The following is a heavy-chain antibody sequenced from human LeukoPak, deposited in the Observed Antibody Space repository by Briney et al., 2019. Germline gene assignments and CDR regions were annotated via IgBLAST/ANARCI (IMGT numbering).Heavy chain of an antibody. V-gene: IGHV3-23*01. CDR3: AKNLDWSRGYYFDY. J-gene: IGHJ4*02. D-gene: IGHD3-9*01. CDR1: GFTFSSYA. Sequence: GGSLRLSCAASGFTFSSYAISWVRQAPGKGLEWVSAISDSGGSTYYADSMKGRFTISRDNSKNTLYLQMNSLRAEDTAVYYCAKNLDWSRGYYFDYWGQGTLVTVSS. CDR2: ISDSGGST.